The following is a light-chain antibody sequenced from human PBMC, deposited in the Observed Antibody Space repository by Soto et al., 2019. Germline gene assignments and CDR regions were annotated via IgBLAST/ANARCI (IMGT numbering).Light chain of an antibody. CDR1: QSVSSK. Sequence: EIRMKLSPATLSVSTGEGATLSCRASQSVSSKLAWYQQKPGQAPRLLIYGASTRATGIPARFSGSGSGTEFTLIISSLQSEDSARYYCQLYNSLLWPSGEGTKADIK. J-gene: IGKJ1*01. CDR2: GAS. CDR3: QLYNSLLWP. V-gene: IGKV3-15*01.